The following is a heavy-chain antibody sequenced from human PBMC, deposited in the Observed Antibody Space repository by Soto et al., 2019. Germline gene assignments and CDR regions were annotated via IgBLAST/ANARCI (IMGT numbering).Heavy chain of an antibody. D-gene: IGHD3-3*01. Sequence: SETLSLTCAVYGGSFSGYYWSWIRQPPGKGLEWIGEINHSGSTNYNPSLKSRVTISVDTSKNQFSLKLSSVTAADTAVYYCARARILELLLSYYYGMDACGQGTTVTVSS. CDR3: ARARILELLLSYYYGMDA. CDR2: INHSGST. J-gene: IGHJ6*02. CDR1: GGSFSGYY. V-gene: IGHV4-34*01.